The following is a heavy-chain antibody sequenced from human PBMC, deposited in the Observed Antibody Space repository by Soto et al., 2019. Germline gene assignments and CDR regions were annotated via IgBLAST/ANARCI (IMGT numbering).Heavy chain of an antibody. D-gene: IGHD2-15*01. CDR2: ISGSGGST. J-gene: IGHJ3*02. V-gene: IGHV3-23*01. Sequence: EVQLLESGGGLVQPGGSLRLSCAASGFTFSSYAMSWVRQAPGKGLEWVSAISGSGGSTYYADSVKGRFTISRDNSKNTLYLQMNSLRAEDTAVYYCAKDGDCCGGSCYPDAFDIWGQGTMVTVSS. CDR3: AKDGDCCGGSCYPDAFDI. CDR1: GFTFSSYA.